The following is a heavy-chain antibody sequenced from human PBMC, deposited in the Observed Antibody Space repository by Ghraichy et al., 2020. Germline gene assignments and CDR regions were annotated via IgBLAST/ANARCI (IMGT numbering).Heavy chain of an antibody. CDR2: IKSDGSST. CDR3: ASASSRFYDSSGYYSYFDY. V-gene: IGHV3-74*01. J-gene: IGHJ4*02. Sequence: SLRLSCAASGFTFSRYWMHWVRQAPGKGPVWVSRIKSDGSSTSYADSVKGRFTISRDNAKNTLYLQMNSLRAEDTAVYYCASASSRFYDSSGYYSYFDYWGQGTLVTVSS. CDR1: GFTFSRYW. D-gene: IGHD3-22*01.